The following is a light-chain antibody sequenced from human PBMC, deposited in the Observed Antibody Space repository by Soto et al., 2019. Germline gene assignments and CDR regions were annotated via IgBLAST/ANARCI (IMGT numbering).Light chain of an antibody. Sequence: EIVMTQSPATLSVSPGERGTLSCRASQSVSSNLAWYQQKPGQPPRLLIYDASSRATGIPARFSGSGSGTDFTLTISSLQPEDFATYYCQQSYSTPRTFGQGTKVDIK. J-gene: IGKJ1*01. V-gene: IGKV3-15*01. CDR2: DAS. CDR3: QQSYSTPRT. CDR1: QSVSSN.